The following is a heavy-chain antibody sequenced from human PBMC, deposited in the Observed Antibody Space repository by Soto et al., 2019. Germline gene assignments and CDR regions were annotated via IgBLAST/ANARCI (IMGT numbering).Heavy chain of an antibody. CDR2: ISYDGSDK. J-gene: IGHJ4*02. Sequence: HGGSLRQSVAASGFTFRSYGLPWVRQAPGKGLEWVALISYDGSDKYYADSVKGRFTISRDNSKNTLYLQMNSLRVEDTAVYYCGAGQYFSDYWGQGTLVTVSS. CDR1: GFTFRSYG. D-gene: IGHD6-13*01. CDR3: GAGQYFSDY. V-gene: IGHV3-30*03.